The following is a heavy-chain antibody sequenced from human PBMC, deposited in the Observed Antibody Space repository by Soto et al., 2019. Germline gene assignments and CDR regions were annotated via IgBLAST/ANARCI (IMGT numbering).Heavy chain of an antibody. D-gene: IGHD2-2*01. Sequence: GGSLRLSCAASGFTFSNYGMHWVRQAPGKGLEWVAIIWYDGSDKFYADSVKGRFSISRDNANNTLYLQMNSLRAEDTAMYYCVTGRYQLQSLFDYWGQGTLVTVSS. V-gene: IGHV3-33*01. CDR1: GFTFSNYG. J-gene: IGHJ4*02. CDR2: IWYDGSDK. CDR3: VTGRYQLQSLFDY.